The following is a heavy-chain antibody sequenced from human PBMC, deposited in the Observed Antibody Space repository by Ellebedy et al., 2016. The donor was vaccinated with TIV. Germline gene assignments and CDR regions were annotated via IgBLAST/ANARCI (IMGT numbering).Heavy chain of an antibody. Sequence: GGSLRLSXAASGFTFSDYYMSWIRQAPGKGLEWVSSISSTSRYTNYADSVKGRFTISRDNAKNSLYLQMNSLRAEDTAVYSCARAFYGASQGGFDPWGQGTLVTVSS. J-gene: IGHJ5*02. CDR1: GFTFSDYY. CDR3: ARAFYGASQGGFDP. V-gene: IGHV3-11*06. CDR2: ISSTSRYT. D-gene: IGHD3-10*01.